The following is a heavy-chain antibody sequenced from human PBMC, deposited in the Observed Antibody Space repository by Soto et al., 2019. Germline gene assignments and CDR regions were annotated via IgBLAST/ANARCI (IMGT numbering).Heavy chain of an antibody. V-gene: IGHV1-69*13. CDR2: IIPIFGTA. CDR3: ARDLEGYGGEVP. D-gene: IGHD4-17*01. Sequence: SVKVSCKASGGTFSSYAISWVRQAPGQGLEWMGGIIPIFGTANYAQKFQGRVTITADESTSTAYMELSSLRSEDTAVYYCARDLEGYGGEVPWGQGTLVTVSS. CDR1: GGTFSSYA. J-gene: IGHJ5*02.